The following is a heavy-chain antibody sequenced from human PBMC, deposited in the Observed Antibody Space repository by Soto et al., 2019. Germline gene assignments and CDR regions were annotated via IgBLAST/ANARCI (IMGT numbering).Heavy chain of an antibody. J-gene: IGHJ6*02. CDR2: IKSKTDGGTT. D-gene: IGHD4-17*01. V-gene: IGHV3-15*07. CDR1: GFTFSNAW. CDR3: TTDGPAGATVTTVVAYYYYGMDV. Sequence: GGSLRLSCAASGFTFSNAWMNWVRQAPGKGLEWVGRIKSKTDGGTTDYAAPVKGRFTISRDDSKNTLYLQMNSLKTEDTAVYYCTTDGPAGATVTTVVAYYYYGMDVWGQGTTVTVSS.